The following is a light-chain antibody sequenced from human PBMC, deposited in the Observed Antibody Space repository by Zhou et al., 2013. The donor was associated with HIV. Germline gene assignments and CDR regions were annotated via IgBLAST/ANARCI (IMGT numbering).Light chain of an antibody. CDR3: QQYGNSPQT. V-gene: IGKV3-11*01. CDR2: DAS. Sequence: EIVLTQSPATLSLSPGERATLSCRASQSVSSYLAWYQQKPGQAPRLLIYDASNRATGIPARFSGSGSGTDFTLTISRLEPEDFAVYFCQQYGNSPQTFGQGTKVEI. J-gene: IGKJ1*01. CDR1: QSVSSY.